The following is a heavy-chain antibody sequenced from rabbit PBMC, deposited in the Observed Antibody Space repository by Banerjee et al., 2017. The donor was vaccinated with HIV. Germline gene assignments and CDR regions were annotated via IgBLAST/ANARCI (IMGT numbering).Heavy chain of an antibody. CDR2: IASGSSGST. D-gene: IGHD4-1*01. CDR3: ARDLAGVIGWNFNL. Sequence: QEQLEESGGDLVKPEGSLTVTCTASGFSFSNKYVMCWVRQAPGKGLEWIASIASGSSGSTYYASWAKGRFTITKTSSTTVTLQMTSLTAADTASYFCARDLAGVIGWNFNLWGPGTLVTVS. CDR1: GFSFSNKYV. V-gene: IGHV1S45*01. J-gene: IGHJ4*01.